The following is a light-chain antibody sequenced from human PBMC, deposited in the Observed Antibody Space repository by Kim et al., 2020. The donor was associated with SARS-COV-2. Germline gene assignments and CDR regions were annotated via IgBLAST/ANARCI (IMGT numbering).Light chain of an antibody. V-gene: IGKV3-20*01. CDR2: ETS. Sequence: EIVLTQSPGTLALSPGERATLSCRASQSVASSFLAWYQQKPGQAPTLLIYETSTRATCIPDRFTGSGSGTDFTLTISRLEPEDFAVYYCQQFGGSSYTFGQGTKLEI. J-gene: IGKJ2*01. CDR1: QSVASSF. CDR3: QQFGGSSYT.